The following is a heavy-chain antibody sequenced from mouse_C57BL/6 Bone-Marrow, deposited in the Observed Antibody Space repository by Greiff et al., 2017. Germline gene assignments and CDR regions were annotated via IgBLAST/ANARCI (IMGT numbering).Heavy chain of an antibody. J-gene: IGHJ2*01. Sequence: QVQLQQPGAELVRPGTSVKLSCKASGYTFTSYWMHWVKQRPGQGLEWIGVIDPSDSYTNYNQKFKGKATLTVDTSSSTAYMQLSSLTSEDSAVYYCASRWYWGQGTTLTVSS. CDR1: GYTFTSYW. CDR2: IDPSDSYT. V-gene: IGHV1-59*01. CDR3: ASRWY.